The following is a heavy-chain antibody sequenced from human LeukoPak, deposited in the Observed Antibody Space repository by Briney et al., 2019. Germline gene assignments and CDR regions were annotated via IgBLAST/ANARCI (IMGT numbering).Heavy chain of an antibody. V-gene: IGHV3-30-3*01. J-gene: IGHJ4*02. Sequence: PGRSLRLSCAASGFTFSSYAMHWVRQAPGKGLEWVAVISYDGSNKYYADSVKGRFTISRDNSKNTLYLQMNSLRAEDTAVYYCASGVAELPPRDYWGQGTLVTVSS. CDR3: ASGVAELPPRDY. CDR1: GFTFSSYA. CDR2: ISYDGSNK. D-gene: IGHD1-7*01.